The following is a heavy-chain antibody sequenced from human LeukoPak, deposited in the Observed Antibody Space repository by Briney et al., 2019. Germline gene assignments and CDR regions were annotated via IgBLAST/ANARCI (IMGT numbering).Heavy chain of an antibody. CDR2: INPSGGST. CDR1: GYTFTSYY. Sequence: ASVKVSCRASGYTFTSYYMHWVRQAPGQGLEWMGIINPSGGSTSYAQKFQGRVTMTRNTSTSTVYMELSSLRSEDRAVYYCARIMLVPYYFDYWGQGTLVTVSS. J-gene: IGHJ4*02. CDR3: ARIMLVPYYFDY. D-gene: IGHD6-13*01. V-gene: IGHV1-46*01.